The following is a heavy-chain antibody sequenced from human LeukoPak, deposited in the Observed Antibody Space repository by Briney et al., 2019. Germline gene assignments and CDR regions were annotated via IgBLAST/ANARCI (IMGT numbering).Heavy chain of an antibody. Sequence: GGSLRLSCAASGFTFSSYSMNWVRQAPGKGLEWVSSISSSSSYIYYADSVMGRFTISRDNAKNSLYLQMNSLRAEDTAVYYCARELGNWFDPWGQGTLVTVSS. V-gene: IGHV3-21*01. CDR3: ARELGNWFDP. J-gene: IGHJ5*02. D-gene: IGHD7-27*01. CDR1: GFTFSSYS. CDR2: ISSSSSYI.